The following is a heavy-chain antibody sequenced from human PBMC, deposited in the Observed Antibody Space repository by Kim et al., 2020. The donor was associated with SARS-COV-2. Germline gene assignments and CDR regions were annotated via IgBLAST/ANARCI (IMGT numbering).Heavy chain of an antibody. V-gene: IGHV3-21*01. D-gene: IGHD3-10*01. J-gene: IGHJ4*02. CDR3: AREPDFVGSGSYYFDY. Sequence: SVKGRFTISRDNAKNSLYLQMNSLRAEDTAVYYCAREPDFVGSGSYYFDYWGQGTLVTVSS.